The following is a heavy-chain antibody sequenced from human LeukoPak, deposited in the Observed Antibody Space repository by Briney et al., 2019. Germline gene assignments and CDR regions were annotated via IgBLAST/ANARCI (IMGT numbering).Heavy chain of an antibody. V-gene: IGHV3-74*01. Sequence: GSLRPSCAAPGFTFNKDWMPWVRQTPGEGIENVSRINTDGTVTTYADSVKGRFTVSRDNADNTMFLQMNSVRDEDTAVYYCATKQWLAPPPDSWGQGTPVTVSS. J-gene: IGHJ4*02. CDR2: INTDGTVT. CDR3: ATKQWLAPPPDS. D-gene: IGHD6-19*01. CDR1: GFTFNKDW.